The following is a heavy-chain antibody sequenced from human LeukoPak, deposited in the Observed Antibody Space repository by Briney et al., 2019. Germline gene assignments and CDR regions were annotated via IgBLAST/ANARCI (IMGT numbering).Heavy chain of an antibody. V-gene: IGHV1-2*06. CDR1: GYTFTGYY. CDR3: AREEGYSYGYSPRYYYYYMDV. CDR2: INPNSGGT. D-gene: IGHD5-18*01. Sequence: ASVKVSCKASGYTFTGYYMHWVRQAPGQGGEWMGRINPNSGGTDYARKFQGRGTMTRERSISTAYMELSRLRSDDTAVYYCAREEGYSYGYSPRYYYYYMDVWGKGTTVTVSS. J-gene: IGHJ6*03.